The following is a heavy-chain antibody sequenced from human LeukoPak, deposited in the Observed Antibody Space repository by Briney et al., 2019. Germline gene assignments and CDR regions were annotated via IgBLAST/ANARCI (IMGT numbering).Heavy chain of an antibody. D-gene: IGHD3-10*01. V-gene: IGHV3-23*01. J-gene: IGHJ4*02. CDR3: ANYSSRFGESNPQYFDY. CDR2: ISGSGGST. CDR1: GFTFSSYA. Sequence: GSLRLSCAASGFTFSSYAMSWVRQAPGKGLEWVSAISGSGGSTYYADSVKGRFTISRDNSKNTLYLQMNSLRAEDTAVYYRANYSSRFGESNPQYFDYCGEGALVTVSS.